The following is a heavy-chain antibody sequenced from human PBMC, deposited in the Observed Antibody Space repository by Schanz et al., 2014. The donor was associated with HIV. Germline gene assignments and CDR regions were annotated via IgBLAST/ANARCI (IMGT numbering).Heavy chain of an antibody. CDR1: GFTFGDYP. D-gene: IGHD6-19*01. V-gene: IGHV3-30*18. CDR3: AKSHKHDSSDYYRFYYFGMDV. J-gene: IGHJ6*02. Sequence: QVQLVESGGGLVKPGRSLRLSCAGSGFTFGDYPMSWFRQAPGEGLEWVEVISYNGSNKKYADSVKGRFTISRDNSKNTLYLQMKSLRPEDTAVYYCAKSHKHDSSDYYRFYYFGMDVWGQGTTVTVSS. CDR2: ISYNGSNK.